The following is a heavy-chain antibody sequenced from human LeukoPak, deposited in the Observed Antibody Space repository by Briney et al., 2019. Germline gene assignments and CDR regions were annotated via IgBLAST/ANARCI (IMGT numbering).Heavy chain of an antibody. J-gene: IGHJ6*02. Sequence: ASVKVSCKASGYTFTSYYMHWVRQAPGQGLEWMGIINPSGGSTSYAQKFQGRVTITADKSTSTAYMELSSLRSEDTAVYYCARVVRGSNYYYGMDVWGQGTTVTVSS. V-gene: IGHV1-46*01. CDR3: ARVVRGSNYYYGMDV. D-gene: IGHD3-10*02. CDR2: INPSGGST. CDR1: GYTFTSYY.